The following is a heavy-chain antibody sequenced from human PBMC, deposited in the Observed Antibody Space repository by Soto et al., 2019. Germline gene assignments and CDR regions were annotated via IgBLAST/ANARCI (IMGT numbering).Heavy chain of an antibody. Sequence: GGSLRLSCAASGFTFSSYGMHWVRQAPGKGLEWVAVIWYDGSNKYYADSVKGRFTISRDNSKNTLYLQMNSLRAEDTAVYYCARDPTPSSGWPTDYFDYWGQGTLVTVSS. CDR3: ARDPTPSSGWPTDYFDY. CDR2: IWYDGSNK. D-gene: IGHD6-19*01. CDR1: GFTFSSYG. V-gene: IGHV3-33*01. J-gene: IGHJ4*02.